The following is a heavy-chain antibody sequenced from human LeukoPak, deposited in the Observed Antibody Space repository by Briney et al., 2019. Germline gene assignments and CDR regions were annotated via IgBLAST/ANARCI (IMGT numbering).Heavy chain of an antibody. Sequence: GGSLRLSCAASGFTLSSYWMSWVRQAPKKGLEGVANIKQDGSEKHYVDSVKGRFTISRDNAKNSLYLQMNSLRAEDTAVYYCARDRRSSGYDYDYWGQGTLVTVSS. J-gene: IGHJ4*02. D-gene: IGHD5-12*01. CDR1: GFTLSSYW. CDR2: IKQDGSEK. V-gene: IGHV3-7*01. CDR3: ARDRRSSGYDYDY.